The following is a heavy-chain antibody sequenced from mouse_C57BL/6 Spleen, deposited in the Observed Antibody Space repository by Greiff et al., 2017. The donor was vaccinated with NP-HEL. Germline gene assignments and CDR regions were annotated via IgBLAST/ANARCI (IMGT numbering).Heavy chain of an antibody. CDR3: TGGDLLWRYYAMDY. V-gene: IGHV6-3*01. J-gene: IGHJ4*01. D-gene: IGHD2-1*01. CDR2: IRLKSDNYAT. CDR1: GFTFSNYW. Sequence: EVQLQESGGGLVQPGGSMKLSCVASGFTFSNYWMNWVRQSPEKGLEWVAQIRLKSDNYATHYAESVKGRFTISRDDSKSSVYLQMNNLRAEDTGIYYGTGGDLLWRYYAMDYWGQGTSVTVSS.